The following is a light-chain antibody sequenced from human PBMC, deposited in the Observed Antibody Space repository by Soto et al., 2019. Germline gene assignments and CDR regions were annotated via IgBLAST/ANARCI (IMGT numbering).Light chain of an antibody. CDR3: MQNIELPLT. CDR1: QSLLRSDGRTC. V-gene: IGKV2D-29*01. J-gene: IGKJ4*01. CDR2: EVS. Sequence: IVVTQTPLYLSVTPGQPASISCKTTQSLLRSDGRTCLYWYLQKPGQPPQLLIYEVSNRYSGVPDRFSGSGSGTDFTLKISRVEAEDVGVYYCMQNIELPLTFGGGTKVEIK.